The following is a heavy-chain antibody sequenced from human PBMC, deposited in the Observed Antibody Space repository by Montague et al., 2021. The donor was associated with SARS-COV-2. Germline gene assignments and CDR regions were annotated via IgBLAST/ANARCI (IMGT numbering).Heavy chain of an antibody. CDR1: GFTFSSYG. CDR3: ARGVGWEMATTPGGDTDY. Sequence: SLRLSCAASGFTFSSYGMHWVRQAPGKGLEWVAVIWYDGSNKYYADSVKGRFTISRDNSKNTLYLQMNSLRAEDTAVYYCARGVGWEMATTPGGDTDYWGQGTLVTVSS. V-gene: IGHV3-33*01. J-gene: IGHJ4*02. CDR2: IWYDGSNK. D-gene: IGHD5-24*01.